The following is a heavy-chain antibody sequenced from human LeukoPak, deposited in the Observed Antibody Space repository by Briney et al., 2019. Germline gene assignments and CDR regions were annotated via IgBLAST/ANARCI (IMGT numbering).Heavy chain of an antibody. Sequence: GASVKVSCKASGYTFTSYYMHWVRQAPGQGLEWMGWINPNSGGTNYAQKFQGRVTMTRDTSISTAYMELSRLRSDDTAVYYCARGGGTGPIPAPYWGQGTLVTVSS. D-gene: IGHD3-16*01. CDR2: INPNSGGT. V-gene: IGHV1-2*02. CDR3: ARGGGTGPIPAPY. CDR1: GYTFTSYY. J-gene: IGHJ4*02.